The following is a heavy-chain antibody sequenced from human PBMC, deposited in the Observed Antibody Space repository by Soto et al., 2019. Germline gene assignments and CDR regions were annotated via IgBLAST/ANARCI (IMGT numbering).Heavy chain of an antibody. Sequence: GGSPRLSCAASGFTFSDYYMSWIRQAPGKGLEWVSYISSSANTIYYADSVRGRFTISRDNAKNSLYLQMNSLRAEDTAVYYCARDRYSSGWIDGYWGQGTLVTVSS. CDR3: ARDRYSSGWIDGY. CDR1: GFTFSDYY. J-gene: IGHJ4*02. CDR2: ISSSANTI. V-gene: IGHV3-11*01. D-gene: IGHD6-19*01.